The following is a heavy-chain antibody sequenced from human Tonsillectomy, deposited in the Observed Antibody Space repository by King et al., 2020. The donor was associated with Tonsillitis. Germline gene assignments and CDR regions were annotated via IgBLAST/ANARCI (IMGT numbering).Heavy chain of an antibody. CDR1: GYTFISYG. CDR3: ARDKGRRYCSRNRCYGEPADY. V-gene: IGHV1-18*04. CDR2: ISAYNGNT. D-gene: IGHD2-2*01. J-gene: IGHJ4*02. Sequence: QLVQSGAEVKKPGASVKVSCKASGYTFISYGISWVRQAPGQGLEWMGWISAYNGNTKYAQKFQGRVTMTTDTSTSTAYMELRSLRYDDTAVYYCARDKGRRYCSRNRCYGEPADYWGQGTLVTVSA.